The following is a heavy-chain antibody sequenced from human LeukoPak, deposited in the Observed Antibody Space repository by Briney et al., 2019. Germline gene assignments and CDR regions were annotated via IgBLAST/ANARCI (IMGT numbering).Heavy chain of an antibody. CDR1: GYTLTSYG. V-gene: IGHV1-18*01. Sequence: ASVKVSCKASGYTLTSYGISWVRQAPGQGLEWMGWIGAYNGNTNYAQKLQGRVTMTTDTSTSTAYMELGSLRSDDTAVYYCARDRSRVLAEAGTRPADYWGQGTLVTVSS. CDR3: ARDRSRVLAEAGTRPADY. D-gene: IGHD6-19*01. J-gene: IGHJ4*02. CDR2: IGAYNGNT.